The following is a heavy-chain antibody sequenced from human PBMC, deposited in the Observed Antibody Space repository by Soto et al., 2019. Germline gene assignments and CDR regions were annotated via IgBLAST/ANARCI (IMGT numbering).Heavy chain of an antibody. V-gene: IGHV4-59*01. CDR3: ERGYSSGWYLDWFDP. CDR1: GGSISSYY. CDR2: IYYSGST. D-gene: IGHD6-19*01. Sequence: SETLSLTCTVSGGSISSYYWSWIRQPPGKGLEWIGYIYYSGSTNYNPSLKSRVTISVDTSKNQFSLKLSSVTAADTAVYYCERGYSSGWYLDWFDPWGQGTLVTVYS. J-gene: IGHJ5*02.